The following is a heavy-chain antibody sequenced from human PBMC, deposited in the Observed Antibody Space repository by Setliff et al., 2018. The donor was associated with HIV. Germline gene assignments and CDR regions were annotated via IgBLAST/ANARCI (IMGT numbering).Heavy chain of an antibody. J-gene: IGHJ4*02. D-gene: IGHD4-17*01. CDR2: IYFTGST. Sequence: PSETLSLTCTVSGASITSHYWSWIRQSPGRELEWIGYIYFTGSTNYNPSLQSRVSISMDASKNKFSLKVTSVTSADTAVYYCAKGAGFYGDYTFDYWGQGNLVTVSS. CDR1: GASITSHY. CDR3: AKGAGFYGDYTFDY. V-gene: IGHV4-59*11.